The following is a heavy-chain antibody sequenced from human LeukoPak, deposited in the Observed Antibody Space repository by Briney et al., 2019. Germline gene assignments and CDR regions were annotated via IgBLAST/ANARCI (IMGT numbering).Heavy chain of an antibody. J-gene: IGHJ4*02. D-gene: IGHD6-13*01. CDR3: ARDRDIAAAGLNFDY. CDR1: GFTFSSYS. Sequence: GGSLRLSCAASGFTFSSYSMNWVRQAPGKGLEWVSSISSSSSYVYYADSVKGRFTISRDNAKNSLYLQMNSLRAEDTAVYYCARDRDIAAAGLNFDYWGQGTLVTVSS. CDR2: ISSSSSYV. V-gene: IGHV3-21*01.